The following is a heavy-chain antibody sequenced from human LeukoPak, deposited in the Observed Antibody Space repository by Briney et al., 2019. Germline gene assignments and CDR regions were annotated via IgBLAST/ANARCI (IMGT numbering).Heavy chain of an antibody. CDR1: GGSLSSGGYS. Sequence: SETLSLTCAVSGGSLSSGGYSWSWIRQPPGTGLEWIGYIYHSGSTYYNPSLKSRVTISVDRSKNQFSLKLSSVTAADTAVYYCARGGYCSSTSCSSNWFDPWGQGTLVTVSS. CDR3: ARGGYCSSTSCSSNWFDP. V-gene: IGHV4-30-2*01. CDR2: IYHSGST. D-gene: IGHD2-2*01. J-gene: IGHJ5*02.